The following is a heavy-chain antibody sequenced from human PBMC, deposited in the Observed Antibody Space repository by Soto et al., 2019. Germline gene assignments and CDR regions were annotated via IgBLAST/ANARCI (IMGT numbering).Heavy chain of an antibody. CDR3: ARAQFYSGSGNYNNLMFDA. CDR1: GGSVSGAGYS. CDR2: IYHSGTT. Sequence: SETLSLTCAVSGGSVSGAGYSWSWIRQPPGGGLDWIGYIYHSGTTCCNPSLKTRLTMSLDRSNNKFSLTLNSVTAADTALYFCARAQFYSGSGNYNNLMFDAWGKGTQVTVS. D-gene: IGHD3-10*01. V-gene: IGHV4-30-2*01. J-gene: IGHJ5*02.